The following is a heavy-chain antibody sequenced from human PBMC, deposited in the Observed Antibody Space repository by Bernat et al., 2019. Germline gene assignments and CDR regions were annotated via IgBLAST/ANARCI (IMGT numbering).Heavy chain of an antibody. CDR1: GFTFIDAW. V-gene: IGHV3-15*01. J-gene: IGHJ4*02. CDR2: IKSKRDGATT. D-gene: IGHD2-21*01. Sequence: EVRLVESGGGLVKPGGSLTLSCAASGFTFIDAWLSWVRRAPGKGLEWVARIKSKRDGATTEFAAPVKGRFTISRDESRNRVVLQLNSLKTEDTALYNCAADIPTPLAQIDFWGQGTVVTVSS. CDR3: AADIPTPLAQIDF.